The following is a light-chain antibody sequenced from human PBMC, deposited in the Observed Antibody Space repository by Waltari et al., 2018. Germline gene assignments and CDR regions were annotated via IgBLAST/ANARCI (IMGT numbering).Light chain of an antibody. J-gene: IGLJ3*02. CDR2: EVS. Sequence: QSALTQPASVSGSPGQSITISCTGTSSDVGGYNYVSWYQQHPGKAPNIMIYEVSNRPSGVSNRFSGSKSGNTASLTISGLQAEHEADYYCSSYTSSSTLRWVFGGGTKLTVL. CDR3: SSYTSSSTLRWV. CDR1: SSDVGGYNY. V-gene: IGLV2-14*01.